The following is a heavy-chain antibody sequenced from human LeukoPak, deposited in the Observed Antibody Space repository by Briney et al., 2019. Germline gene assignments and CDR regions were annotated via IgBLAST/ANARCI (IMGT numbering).Heavy chain of an antibody. D-gene: IGHD2-15*01. Sequence: PGGSLRLSCAASGFTFSSYAMSWVRQAPGKGLEWVSTISGSGGSTYYADSVKGRFTISRDNSKNTQSLQMNSLRAEDTAVYYCLGYCSGCNCYSGGYWGQGTLVTVSS. CDR3: LGYCSGCNCYSGGY. V-gene: IGHV3-23*01. J-gene: IGHJ4*02. CDR1: GFTFSSYA. CDR2: ISGSGGST.